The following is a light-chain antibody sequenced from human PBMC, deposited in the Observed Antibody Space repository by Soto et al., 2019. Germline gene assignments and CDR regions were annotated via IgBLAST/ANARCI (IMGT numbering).Light chain of an antibody. J-gene: IGLJ3*02. CDR1: SSDVGAYNY. CDR2: EVS. CDR3: SSYTTSSTLE. V-gene: IGLV2-14*01. Sequence: QSVLTQPASVSGSPGQSITISCTGTSSDVGAYNYVSWYQQHPGIAPKLMIYEVSNRPSGVSNRFSGSKSGNTASLTISGLQAEDEADYYCSSYTTSSTLEFGGGTKLTVL.